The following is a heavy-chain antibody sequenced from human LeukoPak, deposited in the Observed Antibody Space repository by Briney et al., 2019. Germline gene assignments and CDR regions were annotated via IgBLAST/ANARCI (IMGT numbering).Heavy chain of an antibody. CDR3: ARASITMVRGVLHYYYYYGMDV. CDR2: IYYSGST. J-gene: IGHJ6*02. Sequence: PSETLSLTCTVSGGSISSYYWSWIRQPPGKGLEWIGYIYYSGSTNYNPSLKSRVTISVDTSKNQFSLKLSSVTAADTAVYCCARASITMVRGVLHYYYYYGMDVWGQGTTVTVSS. CDR1: GGSISSYY. D-gene: IGHD3-10*01. V-gene: IGHV4-59*01.